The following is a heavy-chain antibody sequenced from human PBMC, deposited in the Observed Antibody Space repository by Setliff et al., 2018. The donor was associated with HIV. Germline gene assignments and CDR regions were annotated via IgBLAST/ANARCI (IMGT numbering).Heavy chain of an antibody. CDR3: ARGGLRQWNGF. V-gene: IGHV4-34*01. CDR2: INDSGDT. D-gene: IGHD3-3*01. CDR1: GGSFTGYF. Sequence: SETLSLTCAVYGGSFTGYFWSWIRQSPGEGPEWIGEINDSGDTNYNPSLKSRVTISVVTSKNQFSLRLTSVTAADTGVYYCARGGLRQWNGFWGQGTLVTVSS. J-gene: IGHJ4*02.